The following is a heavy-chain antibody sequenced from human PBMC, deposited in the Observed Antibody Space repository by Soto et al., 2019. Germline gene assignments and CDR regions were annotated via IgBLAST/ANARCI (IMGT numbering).Heavy chain of an antibody. CDR2: IIPIFGTA. V-gene: IGHV1-69*13. CDR1: GGTFSSYA. D-gene: IGHD2-2*02. CDR3: ARDLSGCSSTSCYSAFDI. J-gene: IGHJ3*02. Sequence: SVKVSSKASGGTFSSYAIIWVRQAPGQGLEWMGGIIPIFGTANYAQKFQGRVTITADESTSTAYMELSSLRSEDTAVYYCARDLSGCSSTSCYSAFDIWGQGTMVTVSS.